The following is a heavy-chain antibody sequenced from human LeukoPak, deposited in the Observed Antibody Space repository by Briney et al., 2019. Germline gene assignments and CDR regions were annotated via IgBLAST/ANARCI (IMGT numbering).Heavy chain of an antibody. D-gene: IGHD6-13*01. CDR3: ARAYSSSWYEATHYFDY. Sequence: SETLSLTSTVSGGSISSYYWSWIRQPPGKGLEWIGYTYYSGSTNYNPSLKSRVTISVDTSKNQFSLKLSSVTAADTAVYYCARAYSSSWYEATHYFDYWGQGTLVTVSS. CDR1: GGSISSYY. J-gene: IGHJ4*02. CDR2: TYYSGST. V-gene: IGHV4-59*01.